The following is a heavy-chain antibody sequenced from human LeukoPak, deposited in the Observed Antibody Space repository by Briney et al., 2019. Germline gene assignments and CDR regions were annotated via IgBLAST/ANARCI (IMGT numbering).Heavy chain of an antibody. D-gene: IGHD3-22*01. V-gene: IGHV4-59*12. CDR3: ARDPRPLWGVGDYYYDSSGYSF. CDR1: GGSISSYY. J-gene: IGHJ4*02. Sequence: ETLSLTCTVSGGSISSYYWSWIRQPPGKGLEWIGYIYYSGSTNYNPSLKSRVTISVDTSKNQFSLKLSSVTAADTAVYYCARDPRPLWGVGDYYYDSSGYSFWGQGTLVTVSS. CDR2: IYYSGST.